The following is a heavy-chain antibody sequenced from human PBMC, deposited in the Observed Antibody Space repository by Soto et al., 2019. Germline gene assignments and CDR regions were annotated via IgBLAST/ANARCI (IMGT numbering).Heavy chain of an antibody. V-gene: IGHV3-33*08. Sequence: GGSLRLSCAASGFTFSSYGMHWVRQAPGKGLEWVAVIWYDGSNKYYADSVKGRFTISRDNSKNTLYLQMNSLRAEDTAVYYCARDRGTTWSTRDAFDIWGQGTMVTVSS. J-gene: IGHJ3*02. CDR2: IWYDGSNK. D-gene: IGHD4-17*01. CDR1: GFTFSSYG. CDR3: ARDRGTTWSTRDAFDI.